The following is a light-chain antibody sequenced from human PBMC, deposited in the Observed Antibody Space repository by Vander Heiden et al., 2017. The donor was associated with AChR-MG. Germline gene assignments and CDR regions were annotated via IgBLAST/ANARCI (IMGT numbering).Light chain of an antibody. CDR3: QYSYSSWT. CDR2: AAS. V-gene: IGKV1-39*01. Sequence: DIQMTQSPSSLSASVGDRVTITCRASQSISSYLNWYQQKPGKAPKLLIYAASRLQSGVPSRFSGSGSGTDFTLTISRLQPEDFANYYWQYSYSSWTFGQRTKVEIK. CDR1: QSISSY. J-gene: IGKJ1*01.